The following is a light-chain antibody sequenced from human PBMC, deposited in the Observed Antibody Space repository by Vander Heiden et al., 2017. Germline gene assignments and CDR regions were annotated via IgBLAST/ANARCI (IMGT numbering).Light chain of an antibody. CDR3: QSYDSSLGGHVV. CDR1: PSPIGAGYD. CDR2: DNI. J-gene: IGLJ2*01. V-gene: IGLV1-40*01. Sequence: QSVLTQPPSVSGAPGQRVTISCTGSPSPIGAGYDVHWYQQLPGTAPKLLIYDNINRPSGVPDRFSGSKSGTSASLAITGLQAEDEADYYCQSYDSSLGGHVVFGGGTKLTVL.